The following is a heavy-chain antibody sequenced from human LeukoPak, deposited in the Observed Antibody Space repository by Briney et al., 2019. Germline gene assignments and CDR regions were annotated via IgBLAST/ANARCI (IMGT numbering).Heavy chain of an antibody. D-gene: IGHD3-22*01. J-gene: IGHJ4*02. Sequence: SETLSLTCTVSGGSISSYYWSWIRQPAGKGLEWIGRIYTSGSTNYNPSLKSRVTISVDTSKNQFSLKLRSVTAADTAVYYCTRWYYDSSGYRYFDYWGQGILVTVSS. CDR2: IYTSGST. CDR1: GGSISSYY. V-gene: IGHV4-4*07. CDR3: TRWYYDSSGYRYFDY.